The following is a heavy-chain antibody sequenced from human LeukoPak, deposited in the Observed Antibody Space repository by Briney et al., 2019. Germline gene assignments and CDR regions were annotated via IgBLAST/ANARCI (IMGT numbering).Heavy chain of an antibody. D-gene: IGHD5-24*01. CDR2: IYYSGST. CDR3: ARNRWLHGYFDY. CDR1: GGSISSYY. Sequence: PSETLSLTCTVSGGSISSYYWSWIRQPPGKGLEWIGYIYYSGSTNYNPSLKSRVTISVDTSKNQFSLKLSSVTAADTAVYYCARNRWLHGYFDYWGQGTLVTVSS. V-gene: IGHV4-59*01. J-gene: IGHJ4*02.